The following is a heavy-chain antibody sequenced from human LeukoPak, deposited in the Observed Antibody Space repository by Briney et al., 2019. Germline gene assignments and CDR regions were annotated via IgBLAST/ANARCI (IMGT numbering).Heavy chain of an antibody. V-gene: IGHV1-69*13. CDR1: GGTFSIYA. CDR3: ARDRGSSSPNFDY. CDR2: IIPIFGTA. J-gene: IGHJ4*02. D-gene: IGHD6-6*01. Sequence: SVKVSCKASGGTFSIYAISWVRQAPGQGLEWMGGIIPIFGTADYAQKFQGRVTITADGSTSTAYMELSSLRSEDTAVYYCARDRGSSSPNFDYWGQGTLVTVSS.